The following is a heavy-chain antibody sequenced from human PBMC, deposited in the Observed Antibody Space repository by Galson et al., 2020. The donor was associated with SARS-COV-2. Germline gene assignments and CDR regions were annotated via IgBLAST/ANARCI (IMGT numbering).Heavy chain of an antibody. V-gene: IGHV1-46*01. Sequence: YTFTSYYMHWVRQAPGQGLEWMGIINPSGGSTSYAQKFQGRVTMTRDTSTSTVYMELSSLRSEDTAVYYCARDILNYYDSSGSFYYYYGMDVGGQGTTVTVSS. D-gene: IGHD3-22*01. CDR1: YTFTSYY. J-gene: IGHJ6*02. CDR2: INPSGGST. CDR3: ARDILNYYDSSGSFYYYYGMDV.